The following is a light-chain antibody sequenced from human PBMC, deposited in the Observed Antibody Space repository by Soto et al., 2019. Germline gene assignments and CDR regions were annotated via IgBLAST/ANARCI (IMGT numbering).Light chain of an antibody. J-gene: IGKJ5*01. CDR1: QSVSSCY. Sequence: EIVLTQSPGTLSLSPGERATLSCRASQSVSSCYLAWYQQKPGQAPRHLIYGASSRATGIPDRFSGSGSGTDFTLSISRLEPEDVAVYYCQQYGSSTITFGQGTRLEIK. CDR2: GAS. CDR3: QQYGSSTIT. V-gene: IGKV3-20*01.